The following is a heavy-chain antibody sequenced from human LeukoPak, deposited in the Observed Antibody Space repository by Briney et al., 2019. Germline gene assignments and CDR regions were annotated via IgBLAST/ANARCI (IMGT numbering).Heavy chain of an antibody. CDR2: IIPILGIA. CDR1: GGTFSSYA. D-gene: IGHD1-26*01. CDR3: ASLTSGSPSDY. V-gene: IGHV1-69*04. Sequence: SVKVSCKASGGTFSSYAISWVRQARGQGLEWMGRIIPILGIANYAQKFQGRVTITADKSTSTAYMELSSLRSEDTAVYYCASLTSGSPSDYWGQGTLVTVSS. J-gene: IGHJ4*02.